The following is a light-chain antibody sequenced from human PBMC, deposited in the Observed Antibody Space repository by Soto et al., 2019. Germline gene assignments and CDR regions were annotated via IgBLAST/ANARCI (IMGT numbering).Light chain of an antibody. CDR2: DAS. CDR3: QQYETFSGT. Sequence: DIPITQSPSTLSAPLGDTVTVPCRASQSVSGWLAWYQQKPGEAPKLLIYDASALPRGVPSRFSGSGSGTKFTLTIASLQPDDFATYYCQQYETFSGTFGPGTKVDIK. V-gene: IGKV1-5*01. CDR1: QSVSGW. J-gene: IGKJ1*01.